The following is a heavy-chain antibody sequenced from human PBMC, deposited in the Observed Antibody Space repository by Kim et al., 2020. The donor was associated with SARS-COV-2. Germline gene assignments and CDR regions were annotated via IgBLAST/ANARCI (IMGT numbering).Heavy chain of an antibody. CDR3: ARYGYYGSGSYTPFDY. Sequence: SVKVSCKASGGTFSSYAISWVRQAPGQGLEWMGGIIPIFGTANYAQKFQGRVTITADESTSTAYMELSSLRSEDTAVYYCARYGYYGSGSYTPFDYWGQGTLVTVSS. V-gene: IGHV1-69*13. D-gene: IGHD3-10*01. CDR2: IIPIFGTA. J-gene: IGHJ4*02. CDR1: GGTFSSYA.